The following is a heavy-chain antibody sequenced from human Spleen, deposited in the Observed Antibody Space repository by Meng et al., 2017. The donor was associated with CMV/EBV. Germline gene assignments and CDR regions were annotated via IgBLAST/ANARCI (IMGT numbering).Heavy chain of an antibody. CDR1: GYSFTRYW. V-gene: IGHV5-51*01. Sequence: GESLKISCKGSGYSFTRYWIGWVRQMPGKGLEWMGIIYPGDSDTRYNPSFQGQVTISADKSISTAYLQWSSLKASDTAMYYCARGTDCSSTSCPDYYYYGMDVWGQGTTVTVSS. D-gene: IGHD2-2*01. CDR3: ARGTDCSSTSCPDYYYYGMDV. CDR2: IYPGDSDT. J-gene: IGHJ6*02.